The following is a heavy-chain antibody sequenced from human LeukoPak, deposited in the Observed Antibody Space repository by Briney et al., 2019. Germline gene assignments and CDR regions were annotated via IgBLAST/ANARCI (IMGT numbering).Heavy chain of an antibody. D-gene: IGHD6-6*01. Sequence: GGSLRLSCAASGFTFSSYAVSWVRQAPGKGLEWVSAISDSGGRTYYTDSVKGRFTISRDNSKNTLYLQMNSLRAEDTAVYYCARDLGHSSSSLFDYWGQGTLVTVSS. V-gene: IGHV3-23*01. CDR1: GFTFSSYA. CDR3: ARDLGHSSSSLFDY. J-gene: IGHJ4*02. CDR2: ISDSGGRT.